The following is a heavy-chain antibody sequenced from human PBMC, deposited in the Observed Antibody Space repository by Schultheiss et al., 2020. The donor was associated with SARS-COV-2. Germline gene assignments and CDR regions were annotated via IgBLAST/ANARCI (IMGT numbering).Heavy chain of an antibody. CDR3: ARRVNDGRWFDP. CDR1: GGSISSYY. CDR2: IHYSGST. J-gene: IGHJ5*02. V-gene: IGHV4-59*01. Sequence: SETLSLTCTVSGGSISSYYWSWIRQPPGKGLEWIGYIHYSGSTNYNPSLKSRVTISVDTSKNQFSLKLSSVTAADTAVYYCARRVNDGRWFDPWGQGTLVTVSS. D-gene: IGHD1-1*01.